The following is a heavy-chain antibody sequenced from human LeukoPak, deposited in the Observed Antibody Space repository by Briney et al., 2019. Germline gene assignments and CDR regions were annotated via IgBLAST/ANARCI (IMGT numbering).Heavy chain of an antibody. CDR1: GYSISSGYY. Sequence: PSETLSLTCTVSGYSISSGYYWGWIRQPPGKGLEWIGSIYYSGSTYYNPSLKSRVTISVDTSKNQFSLKLSSVTAADTAVYYCARVAAAGKVYWGQGTLVTVSS. D-gene: IGHD6-13*01. CDR2: IYYSGST. J-gene: IGHJ4*02. CDR3: ARVAAAGKVY. V-gene: IGHV4-38-2*02.